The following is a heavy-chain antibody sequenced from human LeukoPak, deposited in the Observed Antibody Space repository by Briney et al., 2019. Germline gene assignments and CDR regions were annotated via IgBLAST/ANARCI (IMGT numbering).Heavy chain of an antibody. CDR1: GFNFSTYG. D-gene: IGHD2-2*03. J-gene: IGHJ6*03. V-gene: IGHV3-64*01. CDR2: ISSDVGST. CDR3: ARDTNPLGYCSSTGCYGYYYYYMDV. Sequence: SGGSLRLSCAASGFNFSTYGMHWVRQAPGKGLEYVSVISSDVGSTYYANSVKGRFTISRDNSKNALYLQMGSLRVEDMAVYYCARDTNPLGYCSSTGCYGYYYYYMDVWGQGTTVTISS.